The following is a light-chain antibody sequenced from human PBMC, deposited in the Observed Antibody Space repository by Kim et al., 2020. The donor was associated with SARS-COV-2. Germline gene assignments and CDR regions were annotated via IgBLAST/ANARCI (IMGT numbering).Light chain of an antibody. CDR1: SSNIESNT. V-gene: IGLV1-44*01. CDR2: NNN. CDR3: AAWDDSLNGPV. J-gene: IGLJ3*02. Sequence: QGATHSCSGSSSNIESNTVNWYQPLPGTAPKLLIYNNNQRPSGVPDLFPGSKSGTSASLAISGLQSEDEADYYCAAWDDSLNGPVFGGGTQLTVL.